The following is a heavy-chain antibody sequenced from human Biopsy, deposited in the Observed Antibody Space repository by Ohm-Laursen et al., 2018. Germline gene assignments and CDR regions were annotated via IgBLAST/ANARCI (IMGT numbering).Heavy chain of an antibody. CDR1: GFTFSDYA. Sequence: SLRLSCAASGFTFSDYAMHWVRQAPGKGLEWVAIITHDGSKTYYADSVEGRFTISRGQFKGTVYLQLNSLRTEDTAIYYCTKERRGWYSERWGQGTLVTVSS. CDR3: TKERRGWYSER. V-gene: IGHV3-30*18. CDR2: ITHDGSKT. D-gene: IGHD6-19*01. J-gene: IGHJ4*02.